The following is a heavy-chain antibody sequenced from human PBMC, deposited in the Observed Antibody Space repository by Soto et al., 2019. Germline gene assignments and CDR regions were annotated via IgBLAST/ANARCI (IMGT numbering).Heavy chain of an antibody. CDR3: AKGFSVGYDILTGVLF. Sequence: GGSLRLSCAASGFTFSSYGMHWVRQAPGKGLEWVAVISYDGSNKYYADSVKGRFTISRDNSKNTLYLQMNSLRAEDTAVYYCAKGFSVGYDILTGVLFWGQGTMVTVSS. V-gene: IGHV3-30*18. D-gene: IGHD3-9*01. CDR1: GFTFSSYG. J-gene: IGHJ3*01. CDR2: ISYDGSNK.